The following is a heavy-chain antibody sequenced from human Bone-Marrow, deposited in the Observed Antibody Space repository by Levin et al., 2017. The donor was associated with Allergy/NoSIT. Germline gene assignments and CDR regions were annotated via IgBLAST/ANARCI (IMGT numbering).Heavy chain of an antibody. V-gene: IGHV3-30*18. J-gene: IGHJ6*02. CDR2: ISYDGSNK. Sequence: PTGGSLRLSCAASGFTFSSNAMHWVRQAPGKGLEWVAVISYDGSNKYYVDSVKGRFTISRDNSKNTLYLQMNSLRAEDTAVYYCAKAIKAGYCRGGSCYGYYGMDVWGQGTTVTVSS. CDR1: GFTFSSNA. D-gene: IGHD2-15*01. CDR3: AKAIKAGYCRGGSCYGYYGMDV.